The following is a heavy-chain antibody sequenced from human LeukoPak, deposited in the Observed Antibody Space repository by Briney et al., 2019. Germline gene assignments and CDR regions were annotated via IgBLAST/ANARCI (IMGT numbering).Heavy chain of an antibody. CDR1: GGSISSGGYY. CDR3: ARVLAAAGFNWFDP. V-gene: IGHV4-30-2*01. Sequence: SETLSLTCTVSGGSISSGGYYWSWIRQPPGKGLEWIGYIYHSGSTYYNPSLKSRVTISVDRSKNQFSLKLSSVTAADTAVYYCARVLAAAGFNWFDPWGQGTLVTVSS. D-gene: IGHD6-13*01. J-gene: IGHJ5*02. CDR2: IYHSGST.